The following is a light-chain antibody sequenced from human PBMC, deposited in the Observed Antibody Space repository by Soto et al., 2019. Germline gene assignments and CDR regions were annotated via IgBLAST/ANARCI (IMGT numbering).Light chain of an antibody. CDR1: ESISGW. Sequence: IQMTPSPSPPSASVGDRVTITCRASESISGWLAWHQQKPGKAPKLLIYDASSLQVGVPSRFSGSGSGIEFTLTISSLQPDDFASYYCQQYKSNSPWTFGQGTKVDIK. J-gene: IGKJ1*01. CDR3: QQYKSNSPWT. CDR2: DAS. V-gene: IGKV1-5*01.